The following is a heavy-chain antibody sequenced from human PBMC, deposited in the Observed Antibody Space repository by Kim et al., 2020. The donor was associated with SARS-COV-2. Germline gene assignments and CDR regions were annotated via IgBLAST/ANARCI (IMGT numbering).Heavy chain of an antibody. CDR2: INPNSGGT. CDR3: ARGSGITMVQGVIVRYYYMDV. D-gene: IGHD3-10*01. Sequence: ASVKVSCKASGYTFTGYYMHWVRQAPGQGLEWMGRINPNSGGTNYAQKFQGRVTMTRDTSISTAYMELSRLRSDDTAVYYCARGSGITMVQGVIVRYYYMDVWGKGTTVTVSS. V-gene: IGHV1-2*06. J-gene: IGHJ6*03. CDR1: GYTFTGYY.